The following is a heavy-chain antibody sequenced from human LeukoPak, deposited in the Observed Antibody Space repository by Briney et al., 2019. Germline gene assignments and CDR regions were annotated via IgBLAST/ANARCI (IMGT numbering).Heavy chain of an antibody. CDR2: ISSSSSYI. D-gene: IGHD3-3*01. Sequence: GGSLRLSCAASGFTFSSYAMHWVRQAPGKGLEWVSSISSSSSYIYYADSVKGRFTISRDNAKNSLYLQMNSLRAEDTAVYYCARDELPSTRPRWNFWSGSYYFDYWGQGTLVTVSS. V-gene: IGHV3-21*01. CDR3: ARDELPSTRPRWNFWSGSYYFDY. CDR1: GFTFSSYA. J-gene: IGHJ4*02.